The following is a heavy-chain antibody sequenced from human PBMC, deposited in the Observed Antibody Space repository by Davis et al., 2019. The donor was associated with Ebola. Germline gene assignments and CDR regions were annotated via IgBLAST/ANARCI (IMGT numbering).Heavy chain of an antibody. Sequence: GGSLRLSCAASGFSFSSYWMSWVRQAPGKGLEWVANIKQDGSEKFYVDSVKGRFTMSRDNAKNSLHLQMNSLRVEDTAVYYCARDGPSGWQGDFDYWGQGTLVTVSS. J-gene: IGHJ4*02. CDR2: IKQDGSEK. CDR3: ARDGPSGWQGDFDY. V-gene: IGHV3-7*03. D-gene: IGHD6-19*01. CDR1: GFSFSSYW.